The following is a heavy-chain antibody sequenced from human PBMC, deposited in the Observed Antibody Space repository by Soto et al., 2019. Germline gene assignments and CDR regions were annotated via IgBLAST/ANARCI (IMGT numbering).Heavy chain of an antibody. V-gene: IGHV4-31*03. CDR2: IYYSGST. D-gene: IGHD5-18*01. Sequence: SETLSLTCTFSGCSISSGGYYWSWIRQQPGKGLEWIGYIYYSGSTYYNPSLKSRVTISVDTSKNQFSLKLSSVTAADTAVYYCASGRVQLWLFRSFDYWGQGTLVTVSS. CDR3: ASGRVQLWLFRSFDY. CDR1: GCSISSGGYY. J-gene: IGHJ4*02.